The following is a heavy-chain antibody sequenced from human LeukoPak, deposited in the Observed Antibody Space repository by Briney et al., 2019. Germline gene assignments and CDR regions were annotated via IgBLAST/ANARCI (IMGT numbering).Heavy chain of an antibody. CDR1: GGSISSNSYY. CDR3: ARDNGVWNYYDSSGYPSDAFDI. D-gene: IGHD3-22*01. CDR2: IYYSGST. Sequence: SETLSLTCAVSGGSISSNSYYWGWIRQPPGKGLEWIGSIYYSGSTYYNPSLKSRVTISVDTSKNQFSLKLSSVTAADMAVYYCARDNGVWNYYDSSGYPSDAFDIWGQGTMVTVSS. V-gene: IGHV4-39*07. J-gene: IGHJ3*02.